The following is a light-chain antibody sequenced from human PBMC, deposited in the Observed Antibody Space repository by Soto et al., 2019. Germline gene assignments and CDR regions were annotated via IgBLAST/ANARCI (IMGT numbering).Light chain of an antibody. J-gene: IGLJ2*01. Sequence: QSALTQPPSVSAAPGQKVTISCSGSSSNIGNNYVSWYQQLPGTAPKLLIYENNKRPSGIPDRFSGSKSGTSATLGITGLQTGDEADYYCGTWDSSLVAHVVFGGGSMVTVL. CDR1: SSNIGNNY. CDR3: GTWDSSLVAHVV. CDR2: ENN. V-gene: IGLV1-51*02.